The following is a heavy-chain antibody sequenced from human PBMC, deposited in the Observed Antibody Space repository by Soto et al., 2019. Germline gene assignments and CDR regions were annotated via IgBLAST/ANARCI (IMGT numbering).Heavy chain of an antibody. V-gene: IGHV1-18*04. Sequence: QVQLVQSGAEVKKPGASVKVSCKASGYTFTSYGISWVRQAPGQGLEWMGWISAYNGNTNYAQKLQGRGTMPKDTSTSTAYMELRSLRSEDTAVYYCARKGIVATISSFYYWGRGTLGNVSS. J-gene: IGHJ4*02. CDR3: ARKGIVATISSFYY. CDR1: GYTFTSYG. D-gene: IGHD5-12*01. CDR2: ISAYNGNT.